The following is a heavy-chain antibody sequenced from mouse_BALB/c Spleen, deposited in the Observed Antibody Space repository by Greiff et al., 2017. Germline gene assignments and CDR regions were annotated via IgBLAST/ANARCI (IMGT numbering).Heavy chain of an antibody. CDR2: IYPYNGGT. D-gene: IGHD2-10*02. J-gene: IGHJ1*01. CDR3: ARGVWGNYWYFDV. V-gene: IGHV1S29*02. Sequence: EVQLQQSGPELVKPGASVKISCKASGYTFTDYNMHWVKQSHGKSLEWIGYIYPYNGGTGYNQKFKSKATLTVDNSSSTAYMELRSLTSEDSAVYYCARGVWGNYWYFDVWGAGTTVTVSS. CDR1: GYTFTDYN.